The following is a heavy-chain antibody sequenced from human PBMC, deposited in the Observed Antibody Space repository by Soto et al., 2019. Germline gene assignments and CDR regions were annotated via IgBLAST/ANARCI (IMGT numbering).Heavy chain of an antibody. D-gene: IGHD6-13*01. V-gene: IGHV3-21*01. J-gene: IGHJ6*02. Sequence: GGSLRLSCAASGFTFSSYSMNWVRQAPGKGLEWVSSISSSSSYIYYADSVKGRFTISRDNAKNSLYLQMNSLRAEDTAVYYCARDNGGDPGYSSSWGYYYYGMDVWGQGTTVTVSS. CDR2: ISSSSSYI. CDR3: ARDNGGDPGYSSSWGYYYYGMDV. CDR1: GFTFSSYS.